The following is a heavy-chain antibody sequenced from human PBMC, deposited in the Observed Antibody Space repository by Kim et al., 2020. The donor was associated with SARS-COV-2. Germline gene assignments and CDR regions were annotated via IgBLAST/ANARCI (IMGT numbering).Heavy chain of an antibody. CDR1: GGSVSSGSYY. D-gene: IGHD5-12*01. Sequence: SETLSLTCTVSGGSVSSGSYYWGWIRQPPGKGLEWIGCIYYSGSTNYNPSLKSRVTIAVDTSKNQFSLKLSSVTAADTAVYYCARRLGGSRNYGRDVWGQGTTVTVSS. CDR3: ARRLGGSRNYGRDV. V-gene: IGHV4-61*01. CDR2: IYYSGST. J-gene: IGHJ6*02.